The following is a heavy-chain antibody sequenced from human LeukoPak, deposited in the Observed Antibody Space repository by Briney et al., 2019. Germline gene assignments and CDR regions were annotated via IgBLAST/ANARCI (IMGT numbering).Heavy chain of an antibody. CDR1: GGTFSSYA. J-gene: IGHJ5*02. D-gene: IGHD5-12*01. Sequence: SVKVSCKASGGTFSSYALTWVRQAPGQGLEWMGRIIPIAGITNYAQKFQGRVTITAGKSTNIASMELRSLRFDDTAVYYCARDGGGYSNYHWFDPWGQGTLVTVSS. V-gene: IGHV1-69*04. CDR3: ARDGGGYSNYHWFDP. CDR2: IIPIAGIT.